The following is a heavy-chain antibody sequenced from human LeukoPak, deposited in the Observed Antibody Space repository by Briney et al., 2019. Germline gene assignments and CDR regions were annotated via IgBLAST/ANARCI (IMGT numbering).Heavy chain of an antibody. CDR1: GFTFSSYW. CDR3: ARDEVYHSLEWFGLAGYHYYGMDV. CDR2: IKQDGSVK. D-gene: IGHD3-3*01. J-gene: IGHJ6*02. V-gene: IGHV3-7*03. Sequence: GGSLRLSCAASGFTFSSYWMSWVRQAPGKGLEWVANIKQDGSVKYYVDSVKGRFTISRDNAKNSLYLQMNSLRAEDTAVYYCARDEVYHSLEWFGLAGYHYYGMDVWGQGTTVTVSS.